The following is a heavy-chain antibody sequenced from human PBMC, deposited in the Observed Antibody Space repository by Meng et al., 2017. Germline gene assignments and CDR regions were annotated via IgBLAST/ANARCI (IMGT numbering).Heavy chain of an antibody. Sequence: SLKISCAASGFTFDDYAMYWVRQAPGKGLEWVSGISWNSGSIGYADSVKGRFTISRDNAKNSLYLQMNSLRAEDMALYYCAKLDSSDGKGAFDIWGQGTMVTVSS. CDR3: AKLDSSDGKGAFDI. V-gene: IGHV3-9*03. D-gene: IGHD6-19*01. J-gene: IGHJ3*02. CDR1: GFTFDDYA. CDR2: ISWNSGSI.